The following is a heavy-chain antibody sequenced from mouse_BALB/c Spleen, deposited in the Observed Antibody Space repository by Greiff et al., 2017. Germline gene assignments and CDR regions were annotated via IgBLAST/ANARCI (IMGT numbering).Heavy chain of an antibody. D-gene: IGHD1-3*01. J-gene: IGHJ2*01. CDR1: GYTFTSYY. V-gene: IGHV1S81*02. Sequence: QVQLQQPGAELVKPGASVKLSCKASGYTFTSYYMYWVKQRPGQGLEWIGGINPSNGGTNFNEKFKSKATLTVDKSSSTAYMQLSSLTSEDSAVYYCTRRSGKGYFDDWGQGTTLTGSS. CDR3: TRRSGKGYFDD. CDR2: INPSNGGT.